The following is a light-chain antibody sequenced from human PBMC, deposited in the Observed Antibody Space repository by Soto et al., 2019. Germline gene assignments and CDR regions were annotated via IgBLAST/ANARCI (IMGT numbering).Light chain of an antibody. CDR2: DAS. CDR3: QQYYSPPWT. J-gene: IGKJ1*01. CDR1: QSISVW. V-gene: IGKV1-5*01. Sequence: DIQMTQSPSTLSASLGDRVTIACRASQSISVWLAWYQQKPGRAPKLLIYDASTLDSGVPSRFSGSGSGTDFTLTISSLQAADVAVYFCQQYYSPPWTFGPGTKVDIK.